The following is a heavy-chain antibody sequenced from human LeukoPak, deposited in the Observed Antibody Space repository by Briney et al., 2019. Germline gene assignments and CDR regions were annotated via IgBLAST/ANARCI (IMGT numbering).Heavy chain of an antibody. D-gene: IGHD2-15*01. CDR3: ARGGSIVVVVAAMDL. V-gene: IGHV3-30-3*01. Sequence: PGGSLRLSCAASGFTFSSYAMHWVRQTPGKGLEWVAVISYDGSNKYYADSVKGRFTISRDNSKNTLYLQMNSLRAEDTAVYYCARGGSIVVVVAAMDLWGPGTLVTVSS. J-gene: IGHJ4*02. CDR2: ISYDGSNK. CDR1: GFTFSSYA.